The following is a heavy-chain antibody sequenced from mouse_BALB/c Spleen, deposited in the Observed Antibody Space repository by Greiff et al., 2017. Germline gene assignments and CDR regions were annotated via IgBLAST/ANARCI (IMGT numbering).Heavy chain of an antibody. CDR1: GFNIKDTY. Sequence: EVKLQESGAELVKPGASVKLSCTASGFNIKDTYMHWVKQRPEQGLEWIGRIDPANGNTKYDPKFQGKATITADTSSNTAYLQLSSLTSEDTAVYYCARWDYGSSYDYWGQGTTLTVSS. V-gene: IGHV14-3*02. CDR2: IDPANGNT. CDR3: ARWDYGSSYDY. J-gene: IGHJ2*01. D-gene: IGHD1-1*01.